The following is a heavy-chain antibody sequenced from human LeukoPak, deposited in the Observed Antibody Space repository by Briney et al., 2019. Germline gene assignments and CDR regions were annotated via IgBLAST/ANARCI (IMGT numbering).Heavy chain of an antibody. V-gene: IGHV3-30*04. CDR3: AESKVYSSGPDY. J-gene: IGHJ4*02. D-gene: IGHD6-19*01. CDR1: GFTFSSYA. Sequence: GGSLRLSCAASGFTFSSYAMHWVRQAPGKGLEWVAVISYDGSNKYYADSVKGRFTISRDNSKNTLYLQMNGLRAEDTAVYYCAESKVYSSGPDYWGQGTLVTVSS. CDR2: ISYDGSNK.